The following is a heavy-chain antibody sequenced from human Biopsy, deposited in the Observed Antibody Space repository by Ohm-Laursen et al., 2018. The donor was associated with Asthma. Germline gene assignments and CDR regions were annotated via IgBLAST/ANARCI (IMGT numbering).Heavy chain of an antibody. D-gene: IGHD3-22*01. CDR3: VRHQYSSSWSTFDY. J-gene: IGHJ4*02. V-gene: IGHV4-39*01. CDR1: GGSITSSSYY. Sequence: SDTLSLTWTVSGGSITSSSYYWGWIRQPPGKGMEWIGSMYHSGSPYYHPSLKSRATISVDTSKNQLSLKWSSVTAADTAVYFCVRHQYSSSWSTFDYWGQGALVTVSS. CDR2: MYHSGSP.